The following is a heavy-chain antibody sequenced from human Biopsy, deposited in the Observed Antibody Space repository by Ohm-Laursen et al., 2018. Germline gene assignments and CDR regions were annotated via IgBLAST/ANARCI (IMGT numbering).Heavy chain of an antibody. D-gene: IGHD3-3*01. CDR3: ARTPRDSFWSGSYKRGLWFDP. Sequence: PSQTLSLTCSVSGGSIISYYWTWIRQPPGKGLEWIGHVYNGGITNYNPSLKRRVTISKDTSNNQFSLQVNSVTAADTAVYYCARTPRDSFWSGSYKRGLWFDPWGQGTLVIVSS. J-gene: IGHJ5*02. CDR1: GGSIISYY. V-gene: IGHV4-59*01. CDR2: VYNGGIT.